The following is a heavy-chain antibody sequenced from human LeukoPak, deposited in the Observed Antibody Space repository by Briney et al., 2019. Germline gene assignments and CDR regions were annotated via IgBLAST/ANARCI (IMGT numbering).Heavy chain of an antibody. J-gene: IGHJ4*02. CDR2: TRNKANSYTT. Sequence: GGSLRLSCAASGFTFSDHYMDRVRQAPGKGLEWVGRTRNKANSYTTEYAASVKGRFTISRDDSKNSLYLQMDSLKTEDTAVYYCARSRDYGDLVDYWGQGTLVTVSS. CDR1: GFTFSDHY. D-gene: IGHD4-17*01. V-gene: IGHV3-72*01. CDR3: ARSRDYGDLVDY.